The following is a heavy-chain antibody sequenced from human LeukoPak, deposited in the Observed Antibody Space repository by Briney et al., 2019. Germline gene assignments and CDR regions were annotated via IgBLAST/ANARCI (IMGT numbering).Heavy chain of an antibody. CDR1: GFTFSSFG. V-gene: IGHV3-33*01. J-gene: IGHJ6*02. CDR2: IWYDGSNK. D-gene: IGHD5-18*01. CDR3: ARDRLFVDTASSYYYGMDV. Sequence: GGSLRLSCAASGFTFSSFGMHWVRQAPGKGLEWVAVIWYDGSNKYYADSVKGRFTISRDNSKNTLYLQMNSLRAEDTAVYYCARDRLFVDTASSYYYGMDVWGQGTTVTVSS.